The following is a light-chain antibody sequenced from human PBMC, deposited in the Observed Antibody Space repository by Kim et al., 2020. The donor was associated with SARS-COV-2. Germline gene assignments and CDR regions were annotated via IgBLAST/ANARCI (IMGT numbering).Light chain of an antibody. V-gene: IGKV4-1*01. Sequence: ATINFKSSQSVLYSSNNKNYLAWYRQKPGQPPKLRIYWASTRESGVPDRFSGSGSGTDFTLTISSLQAEDVAVYYCQQYYSTPPTFGQGTKVDIK. J-gene: IGKJ1*01. CDR2: WAS. CDR3: QQYYSTPPT. CDR1: QSVLYSSNNKNY.